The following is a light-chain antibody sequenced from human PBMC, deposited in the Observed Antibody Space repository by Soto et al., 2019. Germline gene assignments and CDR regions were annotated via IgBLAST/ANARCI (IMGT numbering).Light chain of an antibody. Sequence: QSALTQPASVSGSPGQSITISCTGTSSDVGISNYLSWYQHHPGKAPKLIIYEVSSRPSGISDRFSGSKSGNTASLTISGLQAGYAAVYYCSSFTGTTARVFGGGTKLTVL. CDR1: SSDVGISNY. CDR2: EVS. CDR3: SSFTGTTARV. V-gene: IGLV2-14*01. J-gene: IGLJ3*02.